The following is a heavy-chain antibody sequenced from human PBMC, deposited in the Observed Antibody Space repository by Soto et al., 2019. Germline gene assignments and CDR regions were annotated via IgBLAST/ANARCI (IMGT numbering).Heavy chain of an antibody. Sequence: GASVKVSCKASGYTFTSYGISWVRQAPGQGLEWMGWISAYNGNTNYAQKLQGRVTMTTDTSTSTAYMELRSLRSDDTAVYYCARALVVVAATQSHYYRLDVWGQGTTVTVSS. J-gene: IGHJ6*02. CDR2: ISAYNGNT. D-gene: IGHD2-15*01. V-gene: IGHV1-18*01. CDR3: ARALVVVAATQSHYYRLDV. CDR1: GYTFTSYG.